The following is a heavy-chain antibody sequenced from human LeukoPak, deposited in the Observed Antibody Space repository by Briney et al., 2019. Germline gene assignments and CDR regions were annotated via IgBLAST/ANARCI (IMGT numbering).Heavy chain of an antibody. J-gene: IGHJ4*02. Sequence: GGSLRLSCAASGFTFSSHDMHWVRQPTGKGLEWVSVIGTAGNTYYADSVKGRFTISRENARNSLLLQMDHLRAEDTAVYYSARSKSYSSGWTDFDWWGQGTLVTVSS. CDR3: ARSKSYSSGWTDFDW. D-gene: IGHD6-19*01. CDR2: IGTAGNT. CDR1: GFTFSSHD. V-gene: IGHV3-13*01.